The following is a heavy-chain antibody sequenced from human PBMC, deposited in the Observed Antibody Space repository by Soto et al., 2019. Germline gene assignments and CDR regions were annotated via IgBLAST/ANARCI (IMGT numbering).Heavy chain of an antibody. Sequence: QVQLRESGPGLVKPSETLSLTCTVSGVSTSDYYWSWIRQPPGKGLEWIGCIHYSGSTNYNPSLKGRCSISVETSKTQFSLKVSSVTAADTAMYYCARAMGGGSYGEFDSWGQGTLVTVSS. CDR2: IHYSGST. D-gene: IGHD1-26*01. J-gene: IGHJ4*02. CDR3: ARAMGGGSYGEFDS. CDR1: GVSTSDYY. V-gene: IGHV4-59*01.